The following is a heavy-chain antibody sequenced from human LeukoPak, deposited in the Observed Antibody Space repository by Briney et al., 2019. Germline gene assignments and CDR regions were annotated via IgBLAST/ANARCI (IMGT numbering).Heavy chain of an antibody. J-gene: IGHJ4*02. D-gene: IGHD1-20*01. V-gene: IGHV4-34*01. CDR3: ARGRNWLPGRYFDY. CDR1: GGSFRGYY. Sequence: SETLSLTCAFYGGSFRGYYWSGIRQPPAKGLEWIGEINHSGSTNYNPSLTSRVTISVDTYKNQFSLKLSSVTAADTAVYYCARGRNWLPGRYFDYWGQGTLVTVSS. CDR2: INHSGST.